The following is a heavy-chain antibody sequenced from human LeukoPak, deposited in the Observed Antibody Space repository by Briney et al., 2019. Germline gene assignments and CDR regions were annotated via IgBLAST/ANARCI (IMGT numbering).Heavy chain of an antibody. V-gene: IGHV4-4*02. D-gene: IGHD6-13*01. CDR2: IYHSGST. CDR1: GGSISSSNW. CDR3: ARGSIAAAVISRSTPLDY. J-gene: IGHJ4*02. Sequence: SETLSLTCAVSGGSISSSNWWSWVRQPPGKGLEWIGEIYHSGSTNYNPSLKSRVTISVDKSKNQFSLKLSSVPAADTAVYYCARGSIAAAVISRSTPLDYWGQGTLVTVSS.